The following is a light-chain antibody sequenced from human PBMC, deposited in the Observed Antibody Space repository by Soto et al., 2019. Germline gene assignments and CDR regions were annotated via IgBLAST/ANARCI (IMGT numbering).Light chain of an antibody. CDR1: QSLLYSSNNKNF. CDR2: WAS. Sequence: DIVMTQSPDSLAVSLGARATINCKSSQSLLYSSNNKNFLTWYQQRPGQPPKLLIYWASTRESGVPDRFSGSGSGTDFTLTISSLQAEDVAFYYCQQNYNIPWTFGQGTKVEIK. V-gene: IGKV4-1*01. J-gene: IGKJ1*01. CDR3: QQNYNIPWT.